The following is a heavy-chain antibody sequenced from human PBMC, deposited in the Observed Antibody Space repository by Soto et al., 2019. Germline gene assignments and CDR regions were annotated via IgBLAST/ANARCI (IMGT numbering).Heavy chain of an antibody. Sequence: ASVKVSGTASGYTFTSYGISCVRQAPGQGLEWMGWISAYNGNTNYAQKLQGRVTMTTDTSTSTAYMELRSLRAEDTAVYYCARDQLYYNDISGRPLNAFDVWGQGTMVTVSS. CDR1: GYTFTSYG. J-gene: IGHJ3*01. V-gene: IGHV1-18*01. D-gene: IGHD3-22*01. CDR3: ARDQLYYNDISGRPLNAFDV. CDR2: ISAYNGNT.